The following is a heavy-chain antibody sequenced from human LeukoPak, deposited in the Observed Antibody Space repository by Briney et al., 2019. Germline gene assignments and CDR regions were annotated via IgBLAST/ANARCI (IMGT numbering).Heavy chain of an antibody. CDR1: GFTFSSYA. J-gene: IGHJ4*02. D-gene: IGHD4-23*01. V-gene: IGHV3-23*01. CDR3: AKDYGGWATADYFDY. Sequence: HAGGSLRLSCAASGFTFSSYAMSWVRQAPGKGLEWVSAISGSGGSTYYADSVKGRFTISRDNSKNTLYLQMNSLRAEDTAVYYCAKDYGGWATADYFDYWGQGTLVTVSS. CDR2: ISGSGGST.